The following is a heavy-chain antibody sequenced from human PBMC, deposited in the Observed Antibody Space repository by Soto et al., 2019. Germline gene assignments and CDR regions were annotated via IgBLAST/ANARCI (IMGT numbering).Heavy chain of an antibody. D-gene: IGHD2-15*01. Sequence: PSETLSLTCTVSGGSVSSGSYYWSWIRQPPGKGLEWIGYIYYSGRTNYNPSLKGRVTISVDTSKNQFSLKLRSVTAADTAVYYCSRDYSRYSCGGSCYSVYYYGMVVWGQGTTVTVSS. CDR2: IYYSGRT. CDR3: SRDYSRYSCGGSCYSVYYYGMVV. J-gene: IGHJ6*02. V-gene: IGHV4-61*01. CDR1: GGSVSSGSYY.